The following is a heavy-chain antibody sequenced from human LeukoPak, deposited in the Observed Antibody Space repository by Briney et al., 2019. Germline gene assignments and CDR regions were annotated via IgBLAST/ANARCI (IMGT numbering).Heavy chain of an antibody. CDR3: ARVRCSGGSCYSRSQFDY. CDR2: IIPIFGTA. CDR1: GGTFSSYA. D-gene: IGHD2-15*01. Sequence: SVKVSCKASGGTFSSYAISWVRQAPGQGLEWMGGIIPIFGTANYAQKFRGRVTITADKSTRTAYMELSSLRSEDTAVYYCARVRCSGGSCYSRSQFDYWGQGTLVTVSS. J-gene: IGHJ4*02. V-gene: IGHV1-69*06.